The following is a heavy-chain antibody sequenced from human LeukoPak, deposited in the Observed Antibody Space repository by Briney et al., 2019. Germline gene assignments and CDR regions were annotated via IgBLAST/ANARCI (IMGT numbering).Heavy chain of an antibody. CDR2: IKPDGSEK. V-gene: IGHV3-7*01. CDR3: AREDMWAFDM. D-gene: IGHD2-15*01. CDR1: GFPFRNYW. J-gene: IGHJ3*02. Sequence: GGSLRLSCAASGFPFRNYWMSWVRQTPGKGLEWVATIKPDGSEKDYVHSVKGRFTISRDNAKNSLYLQMDSLRAEDTALYYCAREDMWAFDMWGQGTMVIVSS.